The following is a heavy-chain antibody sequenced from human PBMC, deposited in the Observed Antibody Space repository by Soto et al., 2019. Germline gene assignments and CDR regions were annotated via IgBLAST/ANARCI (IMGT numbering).Heavy chain of an antibody. D-gene: IGHD3-10*01. Sequence: QVQLVESGGGVVQPGRSLRLSCAASGFTFSSYGMHWVRQAPGKGLEWVAVISYDGSNKYYADSVKGRFTISRDNSKNTLYLQMNSLRAEDTAVYYCAKPTVPMVRGEGGWAPFDYWGQGTLVTVSS. CDR3: AKPTVPMVRGEGGWAPFDY. V-gene: IGHV3-30*18. J-gene: IGHJ4*02. CDR2: ISYDGSNK. CDR1: GFTFSSYG.